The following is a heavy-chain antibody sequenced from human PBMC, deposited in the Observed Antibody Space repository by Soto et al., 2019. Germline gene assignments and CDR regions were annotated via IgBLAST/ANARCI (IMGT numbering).Heavy chain of an antibody. Sequence: GGSLRLSCAASGVHFSSYSMNWVRQAPGKGLEWVSYISSSSTIYYADSVKGRFTISRDNAKTSLYLQMNSLRAEDTAFYYCARDGSSSWYGEYFDYWGQGTLVTVSS. CDR3: ARDGSSSWYGEYFDY. D-gene: IGHD6-13*01. J-gene: IGHJ4*02. V-gene: IGHV3-48*01. CDR2: ISSSSTI. CDR1: GVHFSSYS.